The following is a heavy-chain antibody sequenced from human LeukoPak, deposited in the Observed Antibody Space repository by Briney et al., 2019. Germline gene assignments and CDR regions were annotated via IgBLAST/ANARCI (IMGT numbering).Heavy chain of an antibody. D-gene: IGHD6-6*01. CDR2: ISYDGSNK. CDR3: ARVRAKAQNWFDP. V-gene: IGHV3-30-3*01. CDR1: GFTFSSYA. J-gene: IGHJ5*02. Sequence: GGSLRLSCAASGFTFSSYAMHWVRQAPGKGLEWVAVISYDGSNKYYADSVKGRFTISRDNSKNTLYLQMNSLRAEDTAVYYCARVRAKAQNWFDPWGQGTLVTVSS.